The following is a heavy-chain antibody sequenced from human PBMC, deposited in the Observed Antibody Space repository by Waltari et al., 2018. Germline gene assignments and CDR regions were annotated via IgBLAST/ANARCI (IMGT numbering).Heavy chain of an antibody. D-gene: IGHD1-26*01. Sequence: QVQLQESGPGLVKPSETLSLTRTVSGGSISSYYWSWIRQPAGKGLEWIGRIYTSGSTNYNPSLKSRVTISVDKSKNQFSLKLSSVTAADTAVYYCARNGREADDFDYWGQGTLVTVSS. CDR3: ARNGREADDFDY. CDR1: GGSISSYY. V-gene: IGHV4-4*07. J-gene: IGHJ4*02. CDR2: IYTSGST.